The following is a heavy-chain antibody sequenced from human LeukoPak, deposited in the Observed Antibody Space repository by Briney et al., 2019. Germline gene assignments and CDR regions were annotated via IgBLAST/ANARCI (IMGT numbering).Heavy chain of an antibody. CDR3: ASLPYDFWSGYFH. V-gene: IGHV1-2*02. Sequence: ASVKVSCKASGYTFTGYYMHWVRQAPGQGLEWMGWINPNSGGTNYAQKFQGRVTMTRDTSISTAYMKLSSLRSEDTAVYYCASLPYDFWSGYFHWGQGTLVTVSS. CDR2: INPNSGGT. D-gene: IGHD3-3*01. J-gene: IGHJ4*02. CDR1: GYTFTGYY.